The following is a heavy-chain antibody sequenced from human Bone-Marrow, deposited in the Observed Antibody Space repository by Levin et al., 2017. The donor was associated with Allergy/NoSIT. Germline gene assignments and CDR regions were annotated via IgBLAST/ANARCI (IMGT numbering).Heavy chain of an antibody. Sequence: SETLSLTCAVYGGSFSGYYWSWIRQPPGKGLEWIGEINHSGSTNYNPSLKSRVTISVDTSKNQFSLKLSSVTAADTAVYYCARWRYCSSTSCYRFRSYYYYMDVWGKGTPVTVSS. D-gene: IGHD2-2*01. CDR2: INHSGST. V-gene: IGHV4-34*01. J-gene: IGHJ6*03. CDR1: GGSFSGYY. CDR3: ARWRYCSSTSCYRFRSYYYYMDV.